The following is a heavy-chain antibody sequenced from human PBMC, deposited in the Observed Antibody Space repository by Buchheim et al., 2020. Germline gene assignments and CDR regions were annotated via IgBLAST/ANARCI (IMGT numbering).Heavy chain of an antibody. CDR3: ARFVSRDCYNEG. Sequence: QVQLVESGGGVVQPGRSLRLSCAASGFTFSSYAMHWVRQAPGKGLEWVAVIHYDGSKKYYADSVKGRFSISRDNSKHIVYLQMNSLRAEDTAVYYCARFVSRDCYNEGWGQGTL. CDR2: IHYDGSKK. D-gene: IGHD5-24*01. V-gene: IGHV3-30-3*01. J-gene: IGHJ4*02. CDR1: GFTFSSYA.